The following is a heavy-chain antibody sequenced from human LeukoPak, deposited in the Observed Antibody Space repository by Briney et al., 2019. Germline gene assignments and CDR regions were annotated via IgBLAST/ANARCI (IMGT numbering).Heavy chain of an antibody. V-gene: IGHV3-74*01. CDR1: GFTFSSYW. J-gene: IGHJ4*02. Sequence: GALRLSCAASGFTFSSYWMHWVRQAPGKRLVWVSRINSDGSSTSYADSVKGRFTISRDNAKNTLYLQMNSLRAEDTAVYYCASLAYCGGDCYRGPFDYWGQGTLVTVSS. D-gene: IGHD2-21*02. CDR3: ASLAYCGGDCYRGPFDY. CDR2: INSDGSST.